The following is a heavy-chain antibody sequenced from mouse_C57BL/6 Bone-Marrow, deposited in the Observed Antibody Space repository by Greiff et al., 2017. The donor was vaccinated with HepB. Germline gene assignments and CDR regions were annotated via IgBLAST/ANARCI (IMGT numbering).Heavy chain of an antibody. CDR2: ISDGGSYT. CDR1: GFTFSSYA. J-gene: IGHJ4*01. V-gene: IGHV5-4*01. CDR3: ARDYPYYAMDY. Sequence: EVKVVESGGGLVKPGGSLKLSCAASGFTFSSYAMSWVRQTPEKRLEWVATISDGGSYTYYPDNVKGRFTIFRANAKNNLYLQMSHLKSEDTAMYYCARDYPYYAMDYWGQGTSVTVSS.